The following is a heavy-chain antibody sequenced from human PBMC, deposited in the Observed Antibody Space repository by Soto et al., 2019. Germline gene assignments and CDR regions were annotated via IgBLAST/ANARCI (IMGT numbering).Heavy chain of an antibody. J-gene: IGHJ3*02. Sequence: EVQLVESGGGSVQPGGSLRLSCAASGFTFSSYSMNWVRQAPGKGLEWVSYISSSSSTIYYADSVKGRFTISRDNAKNSLYLQMNSLRDEDTAVYYCAREIKGDYGDYIDAFDIWGQGTMVTVSS. CDR3: AREIKGDYGDYIDAFDI. CDR2: ISSSSSTI. V-gene: IGHV3-48*02. CDR1: GFTFSSYS. D-gene: IGHD4-17*01.